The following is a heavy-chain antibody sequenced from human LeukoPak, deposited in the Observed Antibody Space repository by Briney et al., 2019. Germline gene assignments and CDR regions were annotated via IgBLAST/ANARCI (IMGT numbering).Heavy chain of an antibody. CDR3: ARPGGLRWSSYYFDY. D-gene: IGHD4-23*01. V-gene: IGHV3-21*01. J-gene: IGHJ4*02. Sequence: PGGSLRLSCAASGFTFSSYWMSWVRQAPGKGLEWVSSISSSSSYIYYADSVKGRFTISRDNAKNSLYLQMNSLRAEDTAVYFCARPGGLRWSSYYFDYWGQGTLVTVSS. CDR2: ISSSSSYI. CDR1: GFTFSSYW.